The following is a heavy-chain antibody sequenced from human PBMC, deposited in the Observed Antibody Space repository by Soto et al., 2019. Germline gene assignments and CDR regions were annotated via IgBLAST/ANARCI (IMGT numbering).Heavy chain of an antibody. CDR2: IWYDGSNK. V-gene: IGHV3-33*01. J-gene: IGHJ6*02. CDR1: GFTFSSYG. CDR3: ARDGIIAAATHYYYGMDV. Sequence: PRGSLRLSCAASGFTFSSYGMHWVRQAPGKGLEWVAVIWYDGSNKYYADSVKGRFTISRDNSKNTLYLQMNSLRAEDTAVYYCARDGIIAAATHYYYGMDVWGQGTTVTVSS. D-gene: IGHD6-13*01.